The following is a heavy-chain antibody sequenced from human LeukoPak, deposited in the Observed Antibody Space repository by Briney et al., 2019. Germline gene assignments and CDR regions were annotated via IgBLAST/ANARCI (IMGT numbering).Heavy chain of an antibody. V-gene: IGHV4-39*01. Sequence: SETLSLTCIVSGGSISSSSDYWGWIRQAPQKGLEWVGSIFYGGGTHYNPSLKSRATISVDTSKSQFSLKLRSVTAADAAVYFCARQVATAAADTRGYFDYWGQETVVTVSS. CDR2: IFYGGGT. CDR3: ARQVATAAADTRGYFDY. CDR1: GGSISSSSDY. J-gene: IGHJ4*02. D-gene: IGHD6-25*01.